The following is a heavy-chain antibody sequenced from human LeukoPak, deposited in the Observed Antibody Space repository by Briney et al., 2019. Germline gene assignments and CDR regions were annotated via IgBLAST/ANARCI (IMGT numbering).Heavy chain of an antibody. V-gene: IGHV4-4*07. Sequence: PSETLSLTCIVSGGSISSLYWGWIRQPAGKGLEWMGRIYSSGSTKYNPPLKSRVTMSVDTSKTQFFLKLTSVTAADTAVYYCVRVDGSGTYWFDPWGQGTLVTVSS. J-gene: IGHJ5*02. CDR2: IYSSGST. D-gene: IGHD3-10*01. CDR1: GGSISSLY. CDR3: VRVDGSGTYWFDP.